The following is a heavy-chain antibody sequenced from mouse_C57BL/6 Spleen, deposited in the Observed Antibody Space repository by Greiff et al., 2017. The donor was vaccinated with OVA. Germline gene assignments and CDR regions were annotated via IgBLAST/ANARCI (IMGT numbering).Heavy chain of an antibody. CDR2: IHPSDSDT. D-gene: IGHD1-1*01. CDR3: AMYYYGSPWFAY. V-gene: IGHV1-74*01. CDR1: GYTFTSYW. J-gene: IGHJ3*01. Sequence: QVQLKQPGAELVKPGASVKVSCKASGYTFTSYWMHWVKQRPGQGLEWIGRIHPSDSDTNYNQKFKGKATLTVDKSSSTAYMQLSSLTSEDSAVYYCAMYYYGSPWFAYWGQGTLVTVSA.